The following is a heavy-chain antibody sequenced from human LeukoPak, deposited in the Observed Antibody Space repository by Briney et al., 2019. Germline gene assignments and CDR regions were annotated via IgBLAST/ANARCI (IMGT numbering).Heavy chain of an antibody. D-gene: IGHD3-22*01. CDR1: GFTFSSYG. V-gene: IGHV3-33*01. CDR2: IWYDGSNK. CDR3: ALGSANYDSSDFDC. Sequence: GRSLRLSCAASGFTFSSYGMHWVRQAPGKGLEWVAVIWYDGSNKYYADSVKGRFTISRDNSKNTLYLQMNSLRAEDTAVYYCALGSANYDSSDFDCWGQGTLVTVSS. J-gene: IGHJ4*02.